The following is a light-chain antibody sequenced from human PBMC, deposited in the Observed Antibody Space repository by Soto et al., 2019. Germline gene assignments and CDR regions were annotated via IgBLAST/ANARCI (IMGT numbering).Light chain of an antibody. V-gene: IGKV3-15*01. CDR3: LQSNKRTRT. CDR1: QSMSNN. CDR2: AAS. J-gene: IGKJ1*01. Sequence: VRTQSQSTLSLYPGETATLACRASQSMSNNLAWYQQKPGQAPRLLIYAASTRATGIPARFSGSGSGTEFTLTISGLQSEDFAVYYCLQSNKRTRTFGQGTKVDIK.